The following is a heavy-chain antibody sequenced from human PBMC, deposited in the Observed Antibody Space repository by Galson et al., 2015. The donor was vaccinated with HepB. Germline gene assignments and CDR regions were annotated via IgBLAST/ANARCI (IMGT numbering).Heavy chain of an antibody. CDR2: IDPSDSYT. J-gene: IGHJ4*02. CDR3: AWARYYGSGSYLVYFDY. CDR1: GYSFTSYW. V-gene: IGHV5-10-1*01. D-gene: IGHD3-10*01. Sequence: QSGAEVKKPGESLRISCKGSGYSFTSYWISWVRQMPGKGLEWMGRIDPSDSYTNYSPSFQGHVTISADKSISTAHLQWSSLKASDTAMYYCAWARYYGSGSYLVYFDYWGQGTLVTVSS.